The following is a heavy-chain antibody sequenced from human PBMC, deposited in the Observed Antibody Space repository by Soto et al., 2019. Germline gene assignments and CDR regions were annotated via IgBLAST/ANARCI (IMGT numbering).Heavy chain of an antibody. J-gene: IGHJ4*02. D-gene: IGHD3-3*02. CDR3: ARHFAIDYFDS. Sequence: PGESLKISCQGSDYNFPSYWISWVRQMPGKGLEWMGRIDPSDSYIDYSPSFRGHVTISTDRSSNTAFLQWSSLRASGTAIYYCARHFAIDYFDSWGQGTLVTVSS. V-gene: IGHV5-10-1*01. CDR2: IDPSDSYI. CDR1: DYNFPSYW.